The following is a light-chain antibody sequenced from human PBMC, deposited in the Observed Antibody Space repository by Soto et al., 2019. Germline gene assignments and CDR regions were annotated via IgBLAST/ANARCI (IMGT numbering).Light chain of an antibody. Sequence: EIVMTQSPLSLSVTPGEPASISFSSSQSLQQSNGYTYLDWYLQKPGQSPQLLIYLGSNRASGVPDRLSGSGSGTDFTLKISRVEAEDVGVYYCMQALQTPYTFGQGTKLEIK. V-gene: IGKV2-28*01. CDR3: MQALQTPYT. CDR1: QSLQQSNGYTY. CDR2: LGS. J-gene: IGKJ2*01.